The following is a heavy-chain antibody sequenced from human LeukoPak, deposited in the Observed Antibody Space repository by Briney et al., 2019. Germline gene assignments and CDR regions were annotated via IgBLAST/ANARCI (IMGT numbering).Heavy chain of an antibody. Sequence: ASVKVSCKASGHTFTSYGISWVRQAPGQGLEWMGWISAYNGNTNYAQKLQGRVTMTTDTSTSTAYMELRSLRSDDTAVYYCARDFYSSSWYGGDYYYGMDVWGQGTTVTVSS. CDR3: ARDFYSSSWYGGDYYYGMDV. CDR1: GHTFTSYG. CDR2: ISAYNGNT. J-gene: IGHJ6*02. V-gene: IGHV1-18*01. D-gene: IGHD6-13*01.